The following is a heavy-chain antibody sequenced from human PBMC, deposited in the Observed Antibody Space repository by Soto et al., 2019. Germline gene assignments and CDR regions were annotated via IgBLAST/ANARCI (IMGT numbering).Heavy chain of an antibody. J-gene: IGHJ6*02. CDR3: VRPRPSGENYGMDV. Sequence: GGSLRLSCVASGLTVSHNYMAWVRQAPELGLEWVSILYTEGTTYYADSVKGRFTISRDSSKNTLFLQMDSLRAEDTAVYYCVRPRPSGENYGMDVWGQGTTVTVSS. D-gene: IGHD3-16*01. CDR2: LYTEGTT. V-gene: IGHV3-53*01. CDR1: GLTVSHNY.